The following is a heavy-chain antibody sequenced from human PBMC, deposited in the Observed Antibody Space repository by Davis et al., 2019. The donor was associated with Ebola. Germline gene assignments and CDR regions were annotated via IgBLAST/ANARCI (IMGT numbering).Heavy chain of an antibody. J-gene: IGHJ4*02. CDR1: GFTFSSYW. D-gene: IGHD6-19*01. CDR3: AKGLGASDWYAFDY. V-gene: IGHV3-7*03. Sequence: GGSLRLSCAASGFTFSSYWMSWVRQAPGKGLEWVANIKQDGSEKYYVDSVKGRFTISRDNAKNSLYLQMNSLRAEDTAVYYCAKGLGASDWYAFDYWGQRALVTVSS. CDR2: IKQDGSEK.